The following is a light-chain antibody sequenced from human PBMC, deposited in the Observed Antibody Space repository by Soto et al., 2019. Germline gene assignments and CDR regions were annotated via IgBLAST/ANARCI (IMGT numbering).Light chain of an antibody. Sequence: QSVLTQPPSASGTPGQTVTISCSGSSSNIGTYTVNWYQQLPGSAPKLLIFSNNQRPSGVPARFSGSRSGTSASLPISGLQSEAEAYYYCAAWDDSLNALVFGGGTKLTVL. J-gene: IGLJ2*01. V-gene: IGLV1-44*01. CDR1: SSNIGTYT. CDR3: AAWDDSLNALV. CDR2: SNN.